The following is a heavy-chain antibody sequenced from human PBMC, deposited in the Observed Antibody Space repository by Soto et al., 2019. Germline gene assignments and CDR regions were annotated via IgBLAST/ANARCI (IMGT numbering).Heavy chain of an antibody. CDR1: GYTFTSYY. D-gene: IGHD3-3*01. CDR3: ARDRVYYDFRSGYSGRVYYYYGMDV. V-gene: IGHV1-46*01. CDR2: INPSGGST. Sequence: ASVKVSCKASGYTFTSYYMHWVRQAPGQGLEWMGIINPSGGSTSYAQKFQGRVTMTRDTSTSTVYMELRSLRSEDTAVYYCARDRVYYDFRSGYSGRVYYYYGMDVWGQGTTVTVSS. J-gene: IGHJ6*02.